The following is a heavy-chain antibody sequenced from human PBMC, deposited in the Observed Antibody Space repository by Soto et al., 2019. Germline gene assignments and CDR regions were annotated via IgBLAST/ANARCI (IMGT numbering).Heavy chain of an antibody. J-gene: IGHJ5*02. V-gene: IGHV1-46*01. Sequence: ASVTVSCKARRDTFPRYYVNWLRQAPGQGLEWIGVINPHGGSTVYAQKFQGRVTMTRDTSASTVYMELSSLRSEDTAVYYCARSSGGNFGIIIEGTNWFAPWGQGTLVTVSS. D-gene: IGHD1-26*01. CDR1: RDTFPRYY. CDR3: ARSSGGNFGIIIEGTNWFAP. CDR2: INPHGGST.